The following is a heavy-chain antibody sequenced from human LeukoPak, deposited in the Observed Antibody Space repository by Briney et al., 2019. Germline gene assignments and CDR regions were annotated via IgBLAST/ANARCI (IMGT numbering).Heavy chain of an antibody. V-gene: IGHV3-66*01. CDR3: AREQRVVTDAFDI. J-gene: IGHJ3*02. CDR1: GFIVSSNY. CDR2: IYSGGST. Sequence: GGSLRLSCAASGFIVSSNYMTWVRQAPGKGLEWVSVIYSGGSTYYADSVKGRFTISRDNSKNTLYLQMNSLRAEDTAVYYCAREQRVVTDAFDIWGQGTMVTVSS. D-gene: IGHD4-23*01.